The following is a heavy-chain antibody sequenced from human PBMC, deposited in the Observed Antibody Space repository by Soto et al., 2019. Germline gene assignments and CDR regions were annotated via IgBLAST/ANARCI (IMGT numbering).Heavy chain of an antibody. Sequence: SVKVSCKASGGTFSSYAISWVRQAPGQGLEWMGGIIPIFGTANYAQKFQGRVTITADESTSTACMELSSLRSEDTAVYYCAREDEKREQQLGPYYYYYGMDVWGQGTTVTVSS. CDR2: IIPIFGTA. CDR3: AREDEKREQQLGPYYYYYGMDV. D-gene: IGHD6-13*01. CDR1: GGTFSSYA. V-gene: IGHV1-69*13. J-gene: IGHJ6*02.